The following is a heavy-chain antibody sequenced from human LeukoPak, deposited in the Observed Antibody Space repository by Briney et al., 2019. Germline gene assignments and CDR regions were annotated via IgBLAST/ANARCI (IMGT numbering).Heavy chain of an antibody. Sequence: SVKVSCKPSGGTFSIYSISWVQQAPRQGLKWMERIIPIFGTANYAQKFQGRVTITTDESTSTAYMELSSLRSEDTAVYYCARDGDPNTATLDYWGQGTLVTVSS. V-gene: IGHV1-69*05. CDR2: IIPIFGTA. J-gene: IGHJ4*02. D-gene: IGHD5-18*01. CDR1: GGTFSIYS. CDR3: ARDGDPNTATLDY.